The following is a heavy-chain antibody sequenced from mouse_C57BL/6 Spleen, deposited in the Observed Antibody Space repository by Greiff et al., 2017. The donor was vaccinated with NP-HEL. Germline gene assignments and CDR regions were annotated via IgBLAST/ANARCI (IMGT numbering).Heavy chain of an antibody. Sequence: QVQLQQSGAELVRPGTSVKVSCKASGYAFTNYLIEWVKQRPGQGLEWIGVINPGSGGTNYNEKFKGKATLTADKSSSTAYMQLSSLTSEDSAVYFCARGRLYDGYYGDYWGQGTTLTVSS. CDR3: ARGRLYDGYYGDY. CDR2: INPGSGGT. J-gene: IGHJ2*01. D-gene: IGHD2-3*01. CDR1: GYAFTNYL. V-gene: IGHV1-54*01.